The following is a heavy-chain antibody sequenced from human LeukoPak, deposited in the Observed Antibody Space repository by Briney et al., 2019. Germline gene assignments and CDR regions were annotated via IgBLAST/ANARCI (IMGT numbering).Heavy chain of an antibody. V-gene: IGHV4-4*07. CDR1: GGSISSYY. CDR2: IYTSGST. Sequence: PSETLSLTCTVSGGSISSYYWSWIRQPAGKGLEWIGRIYTSGSTNYNPSLKSRVTISVDTSKNQFSLKLSSVTAADTAVYYCARAFLGATKPYYFDYWGQGTLVTVSS. CDR3: ARAFLGATKPYYFDY. D-gene: IGHD1-26*01. J-gene: IGHJ4*02.